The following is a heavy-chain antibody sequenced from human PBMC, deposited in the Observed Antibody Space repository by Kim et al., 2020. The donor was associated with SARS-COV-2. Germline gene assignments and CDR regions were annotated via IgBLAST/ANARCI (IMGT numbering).Heavy chain of an antibody. D-gene: IGHD6-19*01. CDR3: ASPRYPGYSSGSFFDY. J-gene: IGHJ4*01. V-gene: IGHV3-30*04. CDR1: GFTFSSYA. CDR2: ISYDGSNK. Sequence: GGSLRLSCAASGFTFSSYAMHWVRQAPGKGLEWVAVISYDGSNKYYADSVKGRFTISRDNSKNTLYLQMNSLRAEDTAVYYCASPRYPGYSSGSFFDYWG.